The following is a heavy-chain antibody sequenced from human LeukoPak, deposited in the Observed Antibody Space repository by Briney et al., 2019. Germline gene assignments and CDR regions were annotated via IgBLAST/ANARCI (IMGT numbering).Heavy chain of an antibody. J-gene: IGHJ5*02. V-gene: IGHV1-2*02. CDR1: GYTFTGYY. D-gene: IGHD2-15*01. Sequence: ASVKVSCKASGYTFTGYYMHWVRQAPGQGLEWMGWINPNTGDTNYAQKFQGRVTMTRDTSISTVYMELRRLRSDDTAAYYCARGPLEYCSGGTCYSGRNWFDPWGQGTLVTVSS. CDR2: INPNTGDT. CDR3: ARGPLEYCSGGTCYSGRNWFDP.